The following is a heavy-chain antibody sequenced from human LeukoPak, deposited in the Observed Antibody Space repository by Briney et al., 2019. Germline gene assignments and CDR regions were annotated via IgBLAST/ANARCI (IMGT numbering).Heavy chain of an antibody. Sequence: SVKVSCKASGGTFSSYAINWVRQAPGQGLEWMGGIIPIFGTATYAQKFQDRVTITADESTSTAYMELSSLRSEDTAIYYCASRLYCSNTRCRNFPFAYWGQGTLVTVSS. CDR3: ASRLYCSNTRCRNFPFAY. CDR1: GGTFSSYA. D-gene: IGHD2-2*01. CDR2: IIPIFGTA. J-gene: IGHJ4*02. V-gene: IGHV1-69*01.